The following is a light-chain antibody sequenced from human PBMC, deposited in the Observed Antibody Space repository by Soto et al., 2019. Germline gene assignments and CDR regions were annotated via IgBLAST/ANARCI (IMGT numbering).Light chain of an antibody. V-gene: IGKV3-11*01. CDR1: QSVSSY. CDR3: QQRSNWLIT. J-gene: IGKJ3*01. CDR2: DAS. Sequence: EIVLTQSPATLSLFPGERATLSCRASQSVSSYLAWYQQKPGQAPRLLIYDASNRATGIPARFSGSGSGTDFTLTIRSLEPEDFADYYCQQRSNWLITFGPGAKVDI.